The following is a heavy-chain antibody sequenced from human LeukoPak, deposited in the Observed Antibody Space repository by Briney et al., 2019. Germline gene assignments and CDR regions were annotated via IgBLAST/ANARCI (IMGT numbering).Heavy chain of an antibody. CDR1: GYTFTGYC. V-gene: IGHV1-2*02. J-gene: IGHJ4*02. CDR2: INPNSGGT. D-gene: IGHD6-6*01. Sequence: ASVKVSCKASGYTFTGYCMHWVRQAPGQGLEWMGWINPNSGGTNYVQKFQGRVTMTRDTSISTAYMELSRLRSDDTAVYYCARLYSSSNFDYWGQGTLVTVSS. CDR3: ARLYSSSNFDY.